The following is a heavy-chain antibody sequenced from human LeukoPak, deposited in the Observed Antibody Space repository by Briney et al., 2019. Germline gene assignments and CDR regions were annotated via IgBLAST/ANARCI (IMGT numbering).Heavy chain of an antibody. V-gene: IGHV4-4*07. CDR1: GGSISSYY. CDR2: IYTSGST. Sequence: TASETLSLTCTVSGGSISSYYWSWIRQPAGKGLEWIGRIYTSGSTNYNPSLKSRVTMSVDTSKNQFSLKLSSVTAADTAVYYCARDSHNYDILTGSLNWFDPWDQGTLVTVSS. CDR3: ARDSHNYDILTGSLNWFDP. J-gene: IGHJ5*02. D-gene: IGHD3-9*01.